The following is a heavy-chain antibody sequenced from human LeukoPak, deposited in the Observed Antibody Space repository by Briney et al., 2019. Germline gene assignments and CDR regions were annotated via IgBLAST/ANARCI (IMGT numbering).Heavy chain of an antibody. CDR1: GFTFSSYS. CDR2: ISSSSSYI. D-gene: IGHD6-13*01. J-gene: IGHJ4*02. Sequence: GSLRLSCAASGFTFSSYSMNWVRQAPGKGLEWVSSISSSSSYIYYADSVKGRFTISRDNSKNTLYLQMNSLRAEDTAVYYCARDAGRARYFDYWGQGTLVTVSS. V-gene: IGHV3-21*01. CDR3: ARDAGRARYFDY.